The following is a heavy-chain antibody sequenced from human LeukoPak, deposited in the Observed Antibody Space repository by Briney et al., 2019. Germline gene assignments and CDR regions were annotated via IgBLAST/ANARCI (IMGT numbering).Heavy chain of an antibody. CDR2: IDHSGSA. CDR3: TRWCSTDTCRKFDP. CDR1: GESLGGYY. Sequence: KPSETLSLNCGVFGESLGGYYWTWIRQSPGKGLEWIGEIDHSGSANYNPSLKSRVTIVIDTAMDQFSLKLISVTAADAAVYYCTRWCSTDTCRKFDPWGQGTLVTVSS. J-gene: IGHJ5*02. D-gene: IGHD2-2*01. V-gene: IGHV4-34*01.